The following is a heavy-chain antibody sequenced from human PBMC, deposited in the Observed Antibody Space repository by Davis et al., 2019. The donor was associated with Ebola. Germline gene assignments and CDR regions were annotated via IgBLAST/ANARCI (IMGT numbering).Heavy chain of an antibody. CDR3: ASSDGGNSEFDY. Sequence: SETLSLTCTVSGASINSDYWNWIRQPPGKGLEWIGYIYYSGSTNYNPSLKSRVTISVDTSKNQFSLKLSSVTAADTAVYYCASSDGGNSEFDYWGQGTLVTVSS. J-gene: IGHJ4*02. CDR2: IYYSGST. V-gene: IGHV4-59*08. D-gene: IGHD4-23*01. CDR1: GASINSDY.